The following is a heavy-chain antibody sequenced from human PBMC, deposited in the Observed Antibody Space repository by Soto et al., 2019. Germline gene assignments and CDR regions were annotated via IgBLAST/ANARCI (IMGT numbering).Heavy chain of an antibody. D-gene: IGHD4-17*01. CDR1: GYTFTGYY. J-gene: IGHJ4*02. Sequence: ASVKVSCKASGYTFTGYYMHWVRQAPGQGLEWMGWINPNSGGTNYAQKFQGRVTMTRDTSISTAYMELSRLRSDDTAVYYCARLPTVTTRYLDYWGQGTLVTVSS. CDR3: ARLPTVTTRYLDY. V-gene: IGHV1-2*02. CDR2: INPNSGGT.